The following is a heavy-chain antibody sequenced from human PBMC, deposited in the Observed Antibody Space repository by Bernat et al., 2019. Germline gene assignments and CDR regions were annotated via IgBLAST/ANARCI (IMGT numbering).Heavy chain of an antibody. J-gene: IGHJ5*02. V-gene: IGHV1-18*01. CDR2: ISAYNGNT. CDR1: GYTFTSYG. Sequence: QVQLVQSGAEVKKPGASVKVSCKASGYTFTSYGISWVRQAPGQGLEWMGWISAYNGNTNYAQKLQGRVTMTTDTSTSTAYMELRSLRSDDTAVYYCARRRADILTGSKPNNWFDPGGQGTLVTVSS. D-gene: IGHD3-9*01. CDR3: ARRRADILTGSKPNNWFDP.